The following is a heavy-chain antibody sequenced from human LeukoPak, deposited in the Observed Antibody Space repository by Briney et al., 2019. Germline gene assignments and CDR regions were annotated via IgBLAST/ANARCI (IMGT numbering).Heavy chain of an antibody. V-gene: IGHV4-34*01. Sequence: PSETLSLTCTVSGGSISSYYWSWIRQPPGKGLEWIGEINHSGSTNYNPSLKSRVTISVDTSKNQFSLKLSSVTAADTAVYYCARGRIAVAAPADYWGQGTLVTVSS. CDR2: INHSGST. CDR3: ARGRIAVAAPADY. D-gene: IGHD6-19*01. J-gene: IGHJ4*02. CDR1: GGSISSYY.